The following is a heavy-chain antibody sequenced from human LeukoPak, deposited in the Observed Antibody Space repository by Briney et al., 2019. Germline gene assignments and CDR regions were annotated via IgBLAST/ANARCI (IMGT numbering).Heavy chain of an antibody. CDR2: INVNGGAM. D-gene: IGHD6-13*01. Sequence: PGGSLRLSCAASGFSFKDYYFSWIRQAPGKGLEWVSFINVNGGAMYHADFVKGRFTISRDNAKSSLYLEMNSLRVEDTAVYYCARGPRILAAGSYYFDYWGQGSLVTVSS. V-gene: IGHV3-11*01. J-gene: IGHJ4*02. CDR3: ARGPRILAAGSYYFDY. CDR1: GFSFKDYY.